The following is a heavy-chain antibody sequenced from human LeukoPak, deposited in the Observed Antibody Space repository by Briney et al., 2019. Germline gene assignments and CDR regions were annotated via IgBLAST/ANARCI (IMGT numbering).Heavy chain of an antibody. D-gene: IGHD6-19*01. V-gene: IGHV3-30*18. CDR1: GFTFSNYG. J-gene: IGHJ4*02. Sequence: PGRSLRLSCAASGFTFSNYGLHWVRQAPGKGLEWVAVISYDGSNRYSADSVKGRFTISGDNSKNTLYLQMNSMRAQDTAVYYCAKDLEAVADTGYFDYWGQGTLVTVSS. CDR3: AKDLEAVADTGYFDY. CDR2: ISYDGSNR.